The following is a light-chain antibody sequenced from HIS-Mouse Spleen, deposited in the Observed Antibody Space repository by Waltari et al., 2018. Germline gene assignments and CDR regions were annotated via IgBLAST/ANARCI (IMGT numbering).Light chain of an antibody. J-gene: IGLJ2*01. CDR1: ALQKKY. CDR2: EDS. CDR3: YSTDSSGNHRV. Sequence: SYELTQPPSVSVSPGQTARITCSADALQKKYAYWYQQKSGQAPVLVIYEDSKRPSGIPERFSGSSSGTMATLTISGAQVEDEADYYCYSTDSSGNHRVFGGGTKLTVL. V-gene: IGLV3-10*01.